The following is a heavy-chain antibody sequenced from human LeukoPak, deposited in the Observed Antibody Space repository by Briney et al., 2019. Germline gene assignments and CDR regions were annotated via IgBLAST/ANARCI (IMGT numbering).Heavy chain of an antibody. V-gene: IGHV4-59*01. CDR1: GGSISSYY. J-gene: IGHJ4*02. CDR3: ARDRGYSYGLDY. D-gene: IGHD5-18*01. CDR2: IYYSGST. Sequence: SETLSLTCTVSGGSISSYYWSWIRQPPGKGLEWIGYIYYSGSTNYNPSLKRRVTISVDTSKNQFSLKLSSVTAADTAVYYCARDRGYSYGLDYWGQGTLVTVSS.